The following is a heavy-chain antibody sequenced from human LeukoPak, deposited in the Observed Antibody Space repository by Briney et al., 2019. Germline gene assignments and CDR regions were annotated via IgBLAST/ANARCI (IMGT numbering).Heavy chain of an antibody. CDR2: IYSGGST. CDR3: ARGNSGGWYGGAFDY. J-gene: IGHJ4*02. V-gene: IGHV3-53*01. Sequence: GGSLRLSCAASGFTVSSNYMSWVRQAPGKGLEWVSVIYSGGSTYYADSVKGRFTISRDNSKNTLYLQMNSLRAEDTAVYYCARGNSGGWYGGAFDYWGQGTLVTVSS. D-gene: IGHD6-19*01. CDR1: GFTVSSNY.